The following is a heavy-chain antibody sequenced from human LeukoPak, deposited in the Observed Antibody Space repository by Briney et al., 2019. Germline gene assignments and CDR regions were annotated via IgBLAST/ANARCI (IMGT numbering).Heavy chain of an antibody. CDR1: GGTFSSYA. CDR2: IIPIFGTA. D-gene: IGHD6-19*01. CDR3: ARGIAVAGRPYYYYYYYMDV. Sequence: GASVKVSCKASGGTFSSYAISWVRQAPGQGLEWMGGIIPIFGTANYAQKFQGRVTITADESTSTAYMEPSSLRSEDTAVYYCARGIAVAGRPYYYYYYYMDVWGKGTTVTISS. J-gene: IGHJ6*03. V-gene: IGHV1-69*13.